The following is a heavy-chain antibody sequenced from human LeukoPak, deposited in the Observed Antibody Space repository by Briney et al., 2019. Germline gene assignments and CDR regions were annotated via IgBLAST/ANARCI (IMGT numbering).Heavy chain of an antibody. CDR1: GYSFTSNY. CDR2: IYPRDGST. Sequence: ASVNVSCKASGYSFTSNYIHWVRQAPGQGLEWMGMIYPRDGSTSYAQKFQGRVTVTRDTSTSTVHMELSGLRSEDTAVYYCARDQEAFDYWGQGTLVTVSS. J-gene: IGHJ4*02. CDR3: ARDQEAFDY. V-gene: IGHV1-46*01.